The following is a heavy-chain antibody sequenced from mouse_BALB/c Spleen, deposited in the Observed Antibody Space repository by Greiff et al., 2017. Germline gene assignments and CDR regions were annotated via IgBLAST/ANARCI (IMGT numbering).Heavy chain of an antibody. V-gene: IGHV1-15*01. J-gene: IGHJ2*01. Sequence: QVQLKESGAELVRPGASVTLSCKASGYTFTDYEMHWVKQTPVHGLEWIGAIDPETGGTAYNQKFKGKATLTADKSSSTAYMELRSLTSEDSAVYYCTKNMITYFDYWGQGTTLTVSS. CDR3: TKNMITYFDY. D-gene: IGHD2-4*01. CDR2: IDPETGGT. CDR1: GYTFTDYE.